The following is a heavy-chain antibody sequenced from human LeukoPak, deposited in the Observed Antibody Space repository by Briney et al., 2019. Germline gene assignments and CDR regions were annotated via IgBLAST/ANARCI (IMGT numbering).Heavy chain of an antibody. CDR1: GFTFSTYG. V-gene: IGHV3-30*02. Sequence: PGGSLRLSCAASGFTFSTYGMHWVRQAPAKGLEWVTFIQYDGSNKYYGDSVRGRFTISRDNSKNTLYLQMNSLRAEDTAVYYCAKESYSNWYYFDYWGQGTLVTVSS. D-gene: IGHD4-11*01. CDR3: AKESYSNWYYFDY. CDR2: IQYDGSNK. J-gene: IGHJ4*02.